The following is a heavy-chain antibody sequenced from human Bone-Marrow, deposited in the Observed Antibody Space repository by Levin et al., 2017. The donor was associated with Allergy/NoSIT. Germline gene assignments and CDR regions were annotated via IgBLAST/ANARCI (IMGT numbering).Heavy chain of an antibody. CDR3: ARLRPDDYDYWSGYYGTSLFDY. CDR2: IYPSDSDS. D-gene: IGHD3-3*01. Sequence: GESLKISCKLSGYNFYTLWIGWVRQMPGKGLEWMGIIYPSDSDSRYNPSFQGHVTFSVDKATSTAYLQWSSLTTPDSAMYFCARLRPDDYDYWSGYYGTSLFDYWGQGTLVTVSS. J-gene: IGHJ4*02. CDR1: GYNFYTLW. V-gene: IGHV5-51*01.